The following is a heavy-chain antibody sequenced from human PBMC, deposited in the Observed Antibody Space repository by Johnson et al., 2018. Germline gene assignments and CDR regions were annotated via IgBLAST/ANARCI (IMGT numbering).Heavy chain of an antibody. Sequence: QVQLQQWGAGLVKPSETLSLTCTVSGGSISSYYWSWLRQPPGKGLEWIGYIYYSGSTNYNPPLKGRVTISVDTSKTQFSLKLSSVTAADTAVYYCARDPRYYYYGRDVWGQGTTVTVSS. CDR3: ARDPRYYYYGRDV. CDR2: IYYSGST. CDR1: GGSISSYY. J-gene: IGHJ6*02. V-gene: IGHV4-59*01.